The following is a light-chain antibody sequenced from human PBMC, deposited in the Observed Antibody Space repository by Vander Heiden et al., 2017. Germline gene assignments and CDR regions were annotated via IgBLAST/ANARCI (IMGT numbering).Light chain of an antibody. CDR2: WAS. CDR3: QQYYNNPIT. J-gene: IGKJ5*01. V-gene: IGKV4-1*01. Sequence: KTQYPDSLAVSLGERATINCKSSQSVLFTSNNNNYLAWYQQKPGLPPKLLIYWASTRESGVPDRFSGSGSGADFTLSISSLQAEDVAVYYCQQYYNNPITFGQGTRLEIK. CDR1: QSVLFTSNNNNY.